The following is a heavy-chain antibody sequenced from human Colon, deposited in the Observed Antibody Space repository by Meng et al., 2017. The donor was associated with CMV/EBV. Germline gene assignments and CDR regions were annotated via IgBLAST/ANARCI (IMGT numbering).Heavy chain of an antibody. D-gene: IGHD2-15*01. CDR2: IWHDGRTT. Sequence: QVQLVESGGGGVQPGGSLRLSCVASGFTFSVHGMHWVRQAPGKGLQWVSFIWHDGRTTEYTDSVKGRFTISRDNSKNTLYLHVNSLRTEDTAVYYCAKTPRYCSDTDCGSIFFDYWGQGTLVTVSS. V-gene: IGHV3-30*02. CDR3: AKTPRYCSDTDCGSIFFDY. CDR1: GFTFSVHG. J-gene: IGHJ4*02.